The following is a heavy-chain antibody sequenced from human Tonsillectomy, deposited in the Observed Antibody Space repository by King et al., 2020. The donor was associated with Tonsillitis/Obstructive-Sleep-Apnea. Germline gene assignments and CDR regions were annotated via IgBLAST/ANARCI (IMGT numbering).Heavy chain of an antibody. CDR2: INHSGST. CDR1: VGSFSGYY. J-gene: IGHJ4*02. Sequence: VQLQQWGAGLLKPSETLSLTCAVYVGSFSGYYWSWIRQPPGKGLEWIGEINHSGSTNYNASLKSRVTISVDTSKNQFSLKLSSVTAADTAVYYCATIAVAGLIDYWDQGTLVTVSS. D-gene: IGHD6-19*01. CDR3: ATIAVAGLIDY. V-gene: IGHV4-34*01.